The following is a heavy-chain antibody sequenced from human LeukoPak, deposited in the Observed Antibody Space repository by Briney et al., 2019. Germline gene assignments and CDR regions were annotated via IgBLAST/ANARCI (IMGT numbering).Heavy chain of an antibody. J-gene: IGHJ4*02. Sequence: SETLSLTCAVYGGSFSGYYWSWIRQPPGKGLEWIGEINHSGSTNYNPSLKSRVTISLDTSRNQFSLKLTSVTAADTAFYYCAKELTFGGSHRNFDSWGQGTLVTVSS. CDR2: INHSGST. CDR3: AKELTFGGSHRNFDS. V-gene: IGHV4-34*01. D-gene: IGHD1-26*01. CDR1: GGSFSGYY.